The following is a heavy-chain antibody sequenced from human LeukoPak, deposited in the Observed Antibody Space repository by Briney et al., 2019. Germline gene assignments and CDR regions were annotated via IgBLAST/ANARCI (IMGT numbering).Heavy chain of an antibody. CDR2: IHSADSNT. CDR3: AGARHGDYRWDY. V-gene: IGHV5-51*01. CDR1: GYSFTNYW. J-gene: IGHJ4*02. Sequence: GESLKISCKDSGYSFTNYWIGWVRQMPGKGLEWMGIIHSADSNTKYSPSFRGQVTISADKSISTAYLQWSGLEASDTAMYYCAGARHGDYRWDYWGQGTLVTVSS. D-gene: IGHD4-17*01.